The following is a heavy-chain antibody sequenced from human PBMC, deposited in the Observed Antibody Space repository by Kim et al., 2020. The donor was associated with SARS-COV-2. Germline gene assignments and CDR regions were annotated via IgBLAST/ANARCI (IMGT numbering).Heavy chain of an antibody. V-gene: IGHV3-66*01. CDR1: GFTVSSNY. CDR3: ARDSAYCGGDCNIVPFDI. CDR2: IYSGGST. Sequence: GGSLRLSCAASGFTVSSNYMSWVRQAPGKGLEWVSVIYSGGSTYYADSVKGRFTISRDNSKNTLYLQMNSLRAEDTAVYYFARDSAYCGGDCNIVPFDIWGQGRMVTVSS. D-gene: IGHD2-21*02. J-gene: IGHJ3*02.